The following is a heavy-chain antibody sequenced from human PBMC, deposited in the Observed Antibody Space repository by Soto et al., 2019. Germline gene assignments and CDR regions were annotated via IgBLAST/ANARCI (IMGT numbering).Heavy chain of an antibody. CDR3: VSSRTAVFGDALDI. D-gene: IGHD3-3*01. CDR1: GGSISSFF. V-gene: IGHV4-59*03. J-gene: IGHJ3*02. Sequence: PSETLSLTCSVSGGSISSFFKNWMRQAPGKGLEWIGCIYDSGDANYNPSLKSRVTISLDTSKNQFSLKLSSVTAADTAVYYCVSSRTAVFGDALDIWALGTMVTVSS. CDR2: IYDSGDA.